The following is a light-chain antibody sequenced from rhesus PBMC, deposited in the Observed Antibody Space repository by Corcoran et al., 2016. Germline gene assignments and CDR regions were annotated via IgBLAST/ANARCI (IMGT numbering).Light chain of an antibody. V-gene: IGKV1-94*01. Sequence: DIQMSQSPSSLSASVGDRVTVTCRASQGINRELSGYQQKQGKAPTLLIYAASTLETGVSSRFSGSGSGTEYTLTISSLQPEDVATYSCLQDSSTPYSFGQGTKVEIK. CDR3: LQDSSTPYS. CDR2: AAS. J-gene: IGKJ2*01. CDR1: QGINRE.